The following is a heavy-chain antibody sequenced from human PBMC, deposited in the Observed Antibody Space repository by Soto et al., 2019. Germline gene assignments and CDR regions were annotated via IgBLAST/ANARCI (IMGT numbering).Heavy chain of an antibody. V-gene: IGHV1-3*01. J-gene: IGHJ5*01. CDR2: INAGNGNT. D-gene: IGHD1-7*01. Sequence: ASVKVSCKASGYTFTSYAMHWVRQAPGQRLEWMGWINAGNGNTKYSQKFQGRVTITRDTSASTAYMELSSLRSEDTAVYYCARAWFNWNYFSGFDSWGQGTLVTVSS. CDR3: ARAWFNWNYFSGFDS. CDR1: GYTFTSYA.